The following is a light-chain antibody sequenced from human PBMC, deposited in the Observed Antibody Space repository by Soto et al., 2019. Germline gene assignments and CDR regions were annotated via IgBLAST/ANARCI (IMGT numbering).Light chain of an antibody. V-gene: IGKV1-39*01. CDR3: QQSFTTPWT. J-gene: IGKJ1*01. CDR2: GAS. Sequence: DIQMTQSPSSLSASVGDRITITCRASQSISFYLNWYQQKPGKAPKFLMYGASSLQSGVPSRFSGSGSGTEFTLTIHSLQPEDFATYYCQQSFTTPWTFGQGTKVDIK. CDR1: QSISFY.